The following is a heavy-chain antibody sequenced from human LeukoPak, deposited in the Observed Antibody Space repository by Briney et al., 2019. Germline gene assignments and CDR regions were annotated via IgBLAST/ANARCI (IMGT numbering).Heavy chain of an antibody. V-gene: IGHV3-64*01. CDR3: ARADYYGSGANPDY. Sequence: GGSLRLSCAASGFTFSSYAMHWVRQAPGKGLEYVSAISSNGGSTYYANSVKGRFTISRDNSKNTLYLQMGSLRAEDMAVYYCARADYYGSGANPDYWGQGTLVTVSS. D-gene: IGHD3-10*01. CDR1: GFTFSSYA. J-gene: IGHJ4*02. CDR2: ISSNGGST.